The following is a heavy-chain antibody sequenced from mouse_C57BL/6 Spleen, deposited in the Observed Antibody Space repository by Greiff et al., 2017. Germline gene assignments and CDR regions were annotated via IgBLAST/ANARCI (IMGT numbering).Heavy chain of an antibody. CDR3: ARTEAQAPYYFDY. D-gene: IGHD3-2*02. CDR2: IDPSDSYT. J-gene: IGHJ2*01. CDR1: GYTFTSYW. Sequence: QVQLQQPGAELVLPGASVKLSCKASGYTFTSYWMHWVKQRPGQGLEWIGEIDPSDSYTNYNQKFKGKSTLTVDNASSTAYMQLSSLTSEDSAVYYCARTEAQAPYYFDYWGQGTTLTVSS. V-gene: IGHV1-69*01.